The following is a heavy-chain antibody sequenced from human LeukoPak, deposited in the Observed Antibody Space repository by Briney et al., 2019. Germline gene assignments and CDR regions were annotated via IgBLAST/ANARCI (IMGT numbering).Heavy chain of an antibody. CDR3: AKGTSSGWYLIAFDI. V-gene: IGHV3-9*01. Sequence: GGSLRLSCAASGFTFDDYAMHWVRQAPGKGPEWVSGISWNSGSIGCADSVKGRFTISRDNAKNSLYLQMNSLRAEDTALYYCAKGTSSGWYLIAFDIWGQGTMVTVSS. J-gene: IGHJ3*02. CDR2: ISWNSGSI. D-gene: IGHD6-19*01. CDR1: GFTFDDYA.